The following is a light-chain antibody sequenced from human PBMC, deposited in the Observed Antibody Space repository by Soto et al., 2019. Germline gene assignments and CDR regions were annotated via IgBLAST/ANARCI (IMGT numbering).Light chain of an antibody. J-gene: IGLJ1*01. V-gene: IGLV1-40*01. Sequence: QSVLTQPPSVSGAPGQRVTISCTGSSSNIGAGYDVHWYQQRPGTAPKLLIFGNINRPSGVPDRFSGSKSGTSASLTITGLQAEDEGDYYCPSYDSTLSDRYVFGTGTKVTVL. CDR1: SSNIGAGYD. CDR2: GNI. CDR3: PSYDSTLSDRYV.